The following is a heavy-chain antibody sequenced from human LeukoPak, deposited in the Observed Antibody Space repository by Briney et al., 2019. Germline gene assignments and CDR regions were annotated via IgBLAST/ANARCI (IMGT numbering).Heavy chain of an antibody. CDR2: IHYSGST. CDR3: ASSEGPNWDLFDY. J-gene: IGHJ4*02. CDR1: GGSISSYY. D-gene: IGHD7-27*01. V-gene: IGHV4-59*01. Sequence: SETLSLTCTVSGGSISSYYWSWLRQPPGKGLEWIGYIHYSGSTNYNPSLKSRVTISVDTSKNQFSLKLSSVTAADTAVYYCASSEGPNWDLFDYWGQGTLVTVSS.